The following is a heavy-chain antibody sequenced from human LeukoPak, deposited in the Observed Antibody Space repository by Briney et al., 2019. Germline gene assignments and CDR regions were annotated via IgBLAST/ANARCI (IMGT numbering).Heavy chain of an antibody. Sequence: SETLSLTCAVSGGSISSSNWWSWVRQPPGKGLEWIGEIYHSGSTNYNPSLKSRVTISVDKSKNQFSLKLGSVTAADTAVYYCARRKDTAMALGVITNWGQGTLVTVSS. CDR2: IYHSGST. J-gene: IGHJ4*02. CDR1: GGSISSSNW. D-gene: IGHD5-18*01. CDR3: ARRKDTAMALGVITN. V-gene: IGHV4-4*02.